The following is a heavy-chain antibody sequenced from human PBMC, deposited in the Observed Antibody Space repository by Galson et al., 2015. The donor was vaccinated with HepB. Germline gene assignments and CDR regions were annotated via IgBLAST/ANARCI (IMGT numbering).Heavy chain of an antibody. D-gene: IGHD5-12*01. J-gene: IGHJ4*02. V-gene: IGHV1-69*13. CDR3: ARDPGYSGYDWGLSDY. CDR2: IIPIFGTA. Sequence: SVKVSCKASGGTFSSYAISWVRQAPGQGLEWMGGIIPIFGTANYAQKFQGRVTITADESTSTAYMELSSLRSEDTAVYYCARDPGYSGYDWGLSDYWGQGTLVTVSS. CDR1: GGTFSSYA.